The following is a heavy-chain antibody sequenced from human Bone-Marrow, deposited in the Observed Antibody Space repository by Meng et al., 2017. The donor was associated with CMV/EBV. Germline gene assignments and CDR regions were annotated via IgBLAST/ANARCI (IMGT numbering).Heavy chain of an antibody. J-gene: IGHJ6*02. CDR2: ISSSSSYI. Sequence: GESLKISCAASGFTFSSYSMNWVRQAPGKGLEWVSSISSSSSYIYYADSVKGRFTISRDNAKNSLYLQMSSLRADDTAVYYCARDLNNYGMDVWGQGTTVTVSS. CDR1: GFTFSSYS. V-gene: IGHV3-21*01. D-gene: IGHD2/OR15-2a*01. CDR3: ARDLNNYGMDV.